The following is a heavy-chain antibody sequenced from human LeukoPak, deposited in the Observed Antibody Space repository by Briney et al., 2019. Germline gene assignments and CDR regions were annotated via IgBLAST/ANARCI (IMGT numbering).Heavy chain of an antibody. CDR1: GYTFTGYY. Sequence: ASVKVSCKASGYTFTGYYMHWVRQAPGQGLEWMGWINPNSAGTNYAQNFQGRVTMTRDTSINTAYMELSSLRSEDTAVYYCASLSSSWYIFGLSGDYWGQGTLVTVSS. V-gene: IGHV1-2*02. D-gene: IGHD6-13*01. J-gene: IGHJ4*02. CDR3: ASLSSSWYIFGLSGDY. CDR2: INPNSAGT.